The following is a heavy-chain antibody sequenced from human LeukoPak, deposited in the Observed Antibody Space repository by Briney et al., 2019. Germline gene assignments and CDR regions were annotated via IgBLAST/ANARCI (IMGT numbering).Heavy chain of an antibody. J-gene: IGHJ4*02. D-gene: IGHD4-17*01. CDR3: ARGHYGRDY. CDR2: IYYSGST. V-gene: IGHV4-39*01. CDR1: GGSISSSSYY. Sequence: SETLSLTCTVSGGSISSSSYYWGWIRQPPGKGLEWIGSIYYSGSTYYNPSLKSRVTISVDTSKNQFSLKLSSVTAADTAVYYCARGHYGRDYWGQGTLVTVSS.